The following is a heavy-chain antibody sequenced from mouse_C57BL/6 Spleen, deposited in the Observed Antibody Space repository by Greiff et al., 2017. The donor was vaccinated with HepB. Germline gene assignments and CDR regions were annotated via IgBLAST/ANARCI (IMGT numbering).Heavy chain of an antibody. J-gene: IGHJ3*01. CDR3: ARDYGSSYGWFAY. CDR1: GYTFTDYY. D-gene: IGHD1-1*01. Sequence: EVQLQQSGPELVKPGASVKISCKASGYTFTDYYMNWVKQSHGKSLEWIGDINPNNGGTSYNQKFKGKATLTVDKSSSTAYMELRSLTSEDSAVYYCARDYGSSYGWFAYWGQGTLVTVSA. V-gene: IGHV1-26*01. CDR2: INPNNGGT.